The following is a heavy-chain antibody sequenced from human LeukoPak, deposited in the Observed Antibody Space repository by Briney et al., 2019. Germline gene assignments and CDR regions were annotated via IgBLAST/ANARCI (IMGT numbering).Heavy chain of an antibody. V-gene: IGHV1-8*02. CDR2: MNPNSGNT. CDR3: AIMPRFEDQTAPIDY. Sequence: ASVKVSCKASGYTFTSYDINWVRQATGQGLEWMGWMNPNSGNTGYAQKLQGRVTMTTDTSTSTAYMELRSLRSDDTAVYYCAIMPRFEDQTAPIDYWGQGTLVTVSS. D-gene: IGHD2-2*01. CDR1: GYTFTSYD. J-gene: IGHJ4*02.